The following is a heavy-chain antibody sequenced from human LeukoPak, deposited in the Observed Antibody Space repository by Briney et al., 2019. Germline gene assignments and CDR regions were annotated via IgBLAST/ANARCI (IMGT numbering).Heavy chain of an antibody. D-gene: IGHD4-17*01. V-gene: IGHV3-74*01. CDR3: ARARDYGDYVNWFDP. J-gene: IGHJ5*02. CDR1: GFTFSTYN. CDR2: INSDGSTT. Sequence: GGSLRLSCAASGFTFSTYNMNWVRQTPGKGLVWVSRINSDGSTTSYADSVKGRFTISRDNAKNTLYLQMSSLRAEDTAVYYCARARDYGDYVNWFDPWGQGTLVTVSS.